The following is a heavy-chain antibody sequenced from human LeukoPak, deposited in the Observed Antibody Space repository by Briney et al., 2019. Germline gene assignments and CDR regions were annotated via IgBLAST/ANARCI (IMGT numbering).Heavy chain of an antibody. D-gene: IGHD5-12*01. CDR2: ISGSGGST. V-gene: IGHV3-23*01. CDR3: AKDGDIVAKTTSYFDY. J-gene: IGHJ4*02. Sequence: GGSLRLSCAASGFTFSSYAMSWVRQAPGKGLEWVSAISGSGGSTYYADSVKGRFTISRDNSKNTLYLQMNSLRAEDTAVYYCAKDGDIVAKTTSYFDYWGQGTLVTVSS. CDR1: GFTFSSYA.